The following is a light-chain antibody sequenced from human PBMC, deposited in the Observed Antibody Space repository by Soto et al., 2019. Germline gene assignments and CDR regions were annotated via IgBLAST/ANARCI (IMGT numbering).Light chain of an antibody. Sequence: DIQLTQSPSFLSASVGDRVTITCRASQGINTYLAWYQQKPGKAPKLLIYAASTLQSGVPSGFSGSGSGTEFTLTISSLQPEDFATYYCQQLYSYPVTFGQGTKLEIK. J-gene: IGKJ2*01. CDR3: QQLYSYPVT. V-gene: IGKV1-9*01. CDR1: QGINTY. CDR2: AAS.